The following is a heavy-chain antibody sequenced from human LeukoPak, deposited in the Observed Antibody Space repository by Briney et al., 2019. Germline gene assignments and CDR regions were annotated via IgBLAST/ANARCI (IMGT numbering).Heavy chain of an antibody. J-gene: IGHJ4*02. D-gene: IGHD3-22*01. CDR2: INSDGSST. CDR1: GFTFSSYW. CDR3: ARGDYYDIPDH. V-gene: IGHV3-74*01. Sequence: GGSLRLSCAASGFTFSSYWMHWVRQAPGKGLVWVSRINSDGSSTSYADSVKGRFTISRDNAKNTLYLQMNSLRAEDTAVYYCARGDYYDIPDHWGQGTLVTVSS.